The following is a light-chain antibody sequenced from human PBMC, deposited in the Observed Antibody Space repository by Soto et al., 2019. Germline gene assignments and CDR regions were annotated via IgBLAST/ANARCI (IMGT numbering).Light chain of an antibody. CDR2: DVT. CDR3: SSYTSSSTRVV. Sequence: QSVLTQPASVSGSPGQSITISCTGTSSDVGGYNYVSWYQQHPGKAPKLMIYDVTTRPSGVSNRFSGSKSANTASLTISGLQAEDEADYYCSSYTSSSTRVVFGGGTKLTVL. CDR1: SSDVGGYNY. J-gene: IGLJ2*01. V-gene: IGLV2-14*01.